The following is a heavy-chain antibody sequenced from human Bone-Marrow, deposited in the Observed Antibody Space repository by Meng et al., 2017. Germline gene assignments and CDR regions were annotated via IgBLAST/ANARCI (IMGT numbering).Heavy chain of an antibody. CDR3: ARDYYGSGSYIPYYDYYYGMDV. D-gene: IGHD3-10*01. J-gene: IGHJ6*02. CDR2: ISSSGSTI. CDR1: GFTFSSYW. V-gene: IGHV3-48*04. Sequence: GESLKISCAASGFTFSSYWMHWVRQAPGKGLEWVSYISSSGSTIYYADSVKGRFTISRDNAKNSLYLQMNSLRAEDTAVYYCARDYYGSGSYIPYYDYYYGMDVWGQGTTVTVSS.